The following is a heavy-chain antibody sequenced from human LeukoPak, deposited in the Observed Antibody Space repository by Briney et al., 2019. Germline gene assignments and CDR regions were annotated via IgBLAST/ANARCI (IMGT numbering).Heavy chain of an antibody. CDR3: ARDDPDFGLGSYYNYYYMDV. CDR2: ISSYKGNT. CDR1: GYTFNNYG. Sequence: ASVKVSCTASGYTFNNYGISWVRQAPGQGLEWMGWISSYKGNTKYPQKLQGRVTMTTDTSTSTAYMELRSLRSDDTAVYYCARDDPDFGLGSYYNYYYMDVWGRGTTVTVSS. V-gene: IGHV1-18*01. J-gene: IGHJ6*03. D-gene: IGHD3-10*01.